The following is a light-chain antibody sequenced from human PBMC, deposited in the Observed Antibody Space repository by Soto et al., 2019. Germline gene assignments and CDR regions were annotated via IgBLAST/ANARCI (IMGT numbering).Light chain of an antibody. CDR3: QQYGNSPIT. V-gene: IGKV3-20*01. CDR2: GAS. CDR1: QSVGSNY. Sequence: EIVLTQSPGTLSLSPGERATLSCRASQSVGSNYLAWFQQKPGQAPRLLIYGASSRATGIPDRFSGSGSGTDFTLTISRLDPEDFAVYYCQQYGNSPITFGQGTRLEI. J-gene: IGKJ5*01.